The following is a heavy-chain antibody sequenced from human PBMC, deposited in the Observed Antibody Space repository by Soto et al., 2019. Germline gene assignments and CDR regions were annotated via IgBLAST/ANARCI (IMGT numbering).Heavy chain of an antibody. J-gene: IGHJ4*02. V-gene: IGHV4-39*01. CDR2: IYYTGRT. D-gene: IGHD6-6*01. CDR1: GVSITTGSYY. CDR3: ARQASEGYSSSPFRY. Sequence: QLQLQESGPGLVKPSETLSLTCTVSGVSITTGSYYWGWIRQPPGKGLEWIGSIYYTGRTGYNPSLKSRVTISVATSKSQFSLRLASVTAADTAVYYCARQASEGYSSSPFRYWGQGTLVTVSS.